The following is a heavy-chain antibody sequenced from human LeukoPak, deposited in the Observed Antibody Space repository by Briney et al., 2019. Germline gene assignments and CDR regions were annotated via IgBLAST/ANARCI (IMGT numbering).Heavy chain of an antibody. CDR1: GFTFRSHE. J-gene: IGHJ3*02. CDR3: ARRAILTDYTDVFDI. Sequence: QSGGSLRLSCAASGFTFRSHEMNWVRQAPGKGLEWVSYSSSNGNSKYYADSVKGRFTISRDNAKSSLYLQMNSLRAEDTAVYYCARRAILTDYTDVFDIWGQGTEVTVSS. V-gene: IGHV3-48*03. D-gene: IGHD3-9*01. CDR2: SSSNGNSK.